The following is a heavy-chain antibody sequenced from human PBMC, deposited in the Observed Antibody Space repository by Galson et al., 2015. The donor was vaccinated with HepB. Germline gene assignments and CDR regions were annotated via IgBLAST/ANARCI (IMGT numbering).Heavy chain of an antibody. J-gene: IGHJ4*02. D-gene: IGHD3-10*01. CDR2: TSAYNGNT. CDR3: ARDPGNGYYGSGSEFDH. CDR1: GYTFTSYG. V-gene: IGHV1-18*04. Sequence: SVKVSCKASGYTFTSYGISWVRQAPGQGLEWMGWTSAYNGNTNYAQKLQGRVTMTTDTSTSTAYMDLRSLRSDDTAVYYCARDPGNGYYGSGSEFDHWGQGTLVTVSP.